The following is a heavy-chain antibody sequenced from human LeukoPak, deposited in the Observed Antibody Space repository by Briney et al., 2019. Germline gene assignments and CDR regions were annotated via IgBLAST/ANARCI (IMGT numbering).Heavy chain of an antibody. V-gene: IGHV1-69*04. J-gene: IGHJ6*02. Sequence: GASLKLSCTASGFTFTTYAIRWVRQAPGQGLEWMAIMTSIFSIANYAQKFQGRVTITADKSTSTAYMELSSLRSEDTAVYYCARGEMATIRDYYYYGMDVWGQGTTVTVSS. CDR1: GFTFTTYA. CDR2: MTSIFSIA. CDR3: ARGEMATIRDYYYYGMDV. D-gene: IGHD5-24*01.